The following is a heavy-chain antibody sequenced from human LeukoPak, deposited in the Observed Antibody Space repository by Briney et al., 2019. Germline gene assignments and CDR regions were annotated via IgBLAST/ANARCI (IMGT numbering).Heavy chain of an antibody. J-gene: IGHJ5*02. CDR1: GGTISSGGYY. CDR3: ARARTLESGANWFDP. CDR2: IYYSGST. V-gene: IGHV4-31*03. D-gene: IGHD1-1*01. Sequence: KASQTLSLTCTVSGGTISSGGYYWSWIRQHPGKGLEWIGYIYYSGSTYYNPSLKSRVTISVDTSKVQFSLELSSVTAAGSAVYYCARARTLESGANWFDPWGQGTLVTVSS.